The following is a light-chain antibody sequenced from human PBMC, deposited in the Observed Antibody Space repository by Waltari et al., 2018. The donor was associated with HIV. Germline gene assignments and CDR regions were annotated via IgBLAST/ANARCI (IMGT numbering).Light chain of an antibody. CDR1: QDIADW. J-gene: IGKJ4*01. V-gene: IGKV1-12*01. Sequence: DIQMTQSPSSVSASVGDRVTITCRASQDIADWLAWYQQKPGQAPKLLIFGASSLQSGVPSRFGGSGSGTDFTLTISSLQSEDFATYYCQQANSFPLTFGGGTKVEIK. CDR3: QQANSFPLT. CDR2: GAS.